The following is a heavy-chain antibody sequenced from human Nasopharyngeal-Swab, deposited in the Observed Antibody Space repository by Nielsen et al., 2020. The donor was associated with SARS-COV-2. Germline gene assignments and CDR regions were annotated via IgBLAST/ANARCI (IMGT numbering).Heavy chain of an antibody. J-gene: IGHJ6*02. D-gene: IGHD2-8*01. Sequence: WARQAPGKGLEWMGGIIPIFGTANYAQKFQGRVTITADKSTSTAYMELSSLRSEDTAVYYCAWAEAPNPYYYYGMDVWGQGTTVTVSS. CDR2: IIPIFGTA. V-gene: IGHV1-69*06. CDR3: AWAEAPNPYYYYGMDV.